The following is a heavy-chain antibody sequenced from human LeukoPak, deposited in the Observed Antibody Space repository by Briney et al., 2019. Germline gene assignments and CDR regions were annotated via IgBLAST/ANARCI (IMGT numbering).Heavy chain of an antibody. CDR1: GFTFSDHY. D-gene: IGHD5-12*01. V-gene: IGHV3-72*01. Sequence: PWGSLRLSCAASGFTFSDHYMDWVRQAPGKGLEWVGRTRNKAKSYTTEYAASVKGRFTISRDDSKNSLYLQMNSLKTEDTAVYYCARVLGYSGYDLAYWGQGTLVTVSS. J-gene: IGHJ4*02. CDR2: TRNKAKSYTT. CDR3: ARVLGYSGYDLAY.